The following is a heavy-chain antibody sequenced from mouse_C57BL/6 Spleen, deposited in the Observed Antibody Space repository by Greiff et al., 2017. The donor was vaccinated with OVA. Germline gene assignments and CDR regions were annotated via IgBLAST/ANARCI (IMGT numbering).Heavy chain of an antibody. D-gene: IGHD1-1*01. Sequence: QVQLKESGPELVKPGASVKISCKASGYAFSSSWMNWVKQRPGKGLEWIGRIYPGDGDTNYNGKFKGKATLTADKSSSTAYMQLSSLTSEDSAVYFCARPYYGSSYGDYWGQGTTLTVSS. V-gene: IGHV1-82*01. J-gene: IGHJ2*01. CDR1: GYAFSSSW. CDR3: ARPYYGSSYGDY. CDR2: IYPGDGDT.